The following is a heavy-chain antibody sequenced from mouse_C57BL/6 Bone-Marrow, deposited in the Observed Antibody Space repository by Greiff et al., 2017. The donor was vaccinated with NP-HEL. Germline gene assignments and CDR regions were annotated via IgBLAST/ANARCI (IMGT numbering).Heavy chain of an antibody. CDR3: ARGRGYGYYFDY. V-gene: IGHV1-59*01. D-gene: IGHD1-1*02. J-gene: IGHJ2*01. CDR2: IDPSDSYT. Sequence: QVQLQQPGAELVRPGTSVKLSCTASGYTFTSYWLHWVKQRPGQGLEWIGVIDPSDSYTNYNQKFKGKATLTVDSSSSTAYMQLRSLTSEDSAVYYCARGRGYGYYFDYWGQGTTLTVSS. CDR1: GYTFTSYW.